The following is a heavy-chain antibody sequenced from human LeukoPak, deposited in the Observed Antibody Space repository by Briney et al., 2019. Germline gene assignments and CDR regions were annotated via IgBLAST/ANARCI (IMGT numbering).Heavy chain of an antibody. Sequence: SETLSLTCTVSGGSTSSYYWSWIRQPAGKGLEWIGRIYTSGSTNYNPSLKSRVTMSVDTSKNQFSLKLSSVTAADTAVYYCARVGVYYSNADAFDIWGQGTMVTVSS. CDR1: GGSTSSYY. J-gene: IGHJ3*02. V-gene: IGHV4-4*07. D-gene: IGHD1-1*01. CDR3: ARVGVYYSNADAFDI. CDR2: IYTSGST.